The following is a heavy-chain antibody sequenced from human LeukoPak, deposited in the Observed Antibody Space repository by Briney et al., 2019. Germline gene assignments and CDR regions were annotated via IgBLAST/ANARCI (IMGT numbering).Heavy chain of an antibody. CDR1: GGSISSYY. J-gene: IGHJ6*02. CDR3: ARDRLYDSSGYYYDKYYYYYGMDV. CDR2: IYYSGST. Sequence: SETLSLTCTVSGGSISSYYWSWIRQPPGKGLEWIGYIYYSGSTNYNPSLKSRVTISVDTSKNQFSLKLSSVTGADTAVYYCARDRLYDSSGYYYDKYYYYYGMDVWGQGTTVTVSS. V-gene: IGHV4-59*01. D-gene: IGHD3-22*01.